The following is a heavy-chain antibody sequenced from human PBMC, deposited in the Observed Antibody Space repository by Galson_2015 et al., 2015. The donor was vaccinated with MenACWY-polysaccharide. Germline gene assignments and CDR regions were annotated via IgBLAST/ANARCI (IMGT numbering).Heavy chain of an antibody. V-gene: IGHV3-30*18. Sequence: SLRLSCAASGFTLSSYGMHWVRQAPGKGLEWVAVISYDGSNKYYADSVKGRFTISRDNSKNTLYLQMNSLRAEDTAVYYCAKDPRRDEYQLLYGAALDIWGQGTMVTVSS. J-gene: IGHJ3*02. CDR1: GFTLSSYG. D-gene: IGHD2-2*02. CDR2: ISYDGSNK. CDR3: AKDPRRDEYQLLYGAALDI.